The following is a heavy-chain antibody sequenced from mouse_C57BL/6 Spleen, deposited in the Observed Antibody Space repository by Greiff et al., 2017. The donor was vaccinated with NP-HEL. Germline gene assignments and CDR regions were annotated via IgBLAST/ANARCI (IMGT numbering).Heavy chain of an antibody. V-gene: IGHV5-6*02. Sequence: EVKLEESGGDLVKPGGSLKLSCAASGFTFSSYGMSWVRQTPDKRLEWVATISSGGSYTYYPDSVKGRFTISRDNAKNTLYLQMSSLKSEDTAMYYCARHYEYFDVWGTGTTVTVSS. J-gene: IGHJ1*03. CDR2: ISSGGSYT. CDR3: ARHYEYFDV. D-gene: IGHD1-1*01. CDR1: GFTFSSYG.